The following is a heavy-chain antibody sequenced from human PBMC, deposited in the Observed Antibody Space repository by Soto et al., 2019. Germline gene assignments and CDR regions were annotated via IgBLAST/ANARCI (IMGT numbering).Heavy chain of an antibody. CDR1: GYTFTSCY. V-gene: IGHV1-46*01. J-gene: IGHJ4*02. CDR2: INPSGGST. D-gene: IGHD2-15*01. CDR3: ARVYCSGGSCYSVDY. Sequence: QVQLVQSGAEVKKPGASVKVSCKASGYTFTSCYMHWVRQAAGQGLEWMGIINPSGGSTSYAQKFQGRVTMTRDTSTSTVYMELSSLRSEDTAVYYCARVYCSGGSCYSVDYWGQGTLVTVSS.